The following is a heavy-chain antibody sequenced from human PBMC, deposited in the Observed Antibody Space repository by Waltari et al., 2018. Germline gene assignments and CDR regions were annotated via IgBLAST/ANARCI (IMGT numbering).Heavy chain of an antibody. D-gene: IGHD2-2*01. V-gene: IGHV4-38-2*01. Sequence: QVQLQESGPGLVRPSETLSLTCAVSGYLINSGYYWGWVRQTPGKGLQWIGTIYHGGDKYYNPSLESRVTKSLDTSKNQFFLKLTSVTAEDTAMYYCVRNGLGYCTSSTCYKNDDWGQGTLVTVSS. CDR3: VRNGLGYCTSSTCYKNDD. CDR2: IYHGGDK. J-gene: IGHJ1*01. CDR1: GYLINSGYY.